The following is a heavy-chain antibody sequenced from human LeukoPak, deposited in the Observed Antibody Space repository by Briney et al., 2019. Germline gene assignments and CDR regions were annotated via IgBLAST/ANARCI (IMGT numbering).Heavy chain of an antibody. V-gene: IGHV4-59*08. Sequence: SETLSLTCTVSGGSISSYYWSWIRQPPGKGLEWIGYIYYSGTTNYNPSLKSRVTVSVDTSKNQFSLKLSSVTAADTAVYYCATHQDTITAKAHFDYWGQGT. CDR1: GGSISSYY. J-gene: IGHJ4*02. D-gene: IGHD3-3*01. CDR2: IYYSGTT. CDR3: ATHQDTITAKAHFDY.